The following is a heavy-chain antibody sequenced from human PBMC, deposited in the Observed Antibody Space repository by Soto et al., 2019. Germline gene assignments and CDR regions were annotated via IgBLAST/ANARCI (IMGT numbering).Heavy chain of an antibody. J-gene: IGHJ3*02. Sequence: QLHLQESGPGLVKPSATLSLTCSVSGDSITSRDSYWAWVRQSPGKGLEWIGTIYYSGTTYYNPSLRRSGAGAIDTYASQFFLSLSSVTAADSAHYSCARRLSGCSGGGCYFLAGAFEIWGQGTTVTVSS. CDR3: ARRLSGCSGGGCYFLAGAFEI. CDR1: GDSITSRDSY. V-gene: IGHV4-39*01. D-gene: IGHD2-15*01. CDR2: IYYSGTT.